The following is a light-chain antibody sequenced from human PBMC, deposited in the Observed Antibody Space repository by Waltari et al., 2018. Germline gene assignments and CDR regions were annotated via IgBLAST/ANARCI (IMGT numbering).Light chain of an antibody. J-gene: IGLJ2*01. CDR3: CSYEGSYSMV. Sequence: QSALTQPRSVSGPPGQSVTIACTGTSRKVGGYDFVPWYQQNPGKAPKLMIYDVNMRPSGVPDRFSGSKSGNTASLTISGLQAEDEADYYCCSYEGSYSMVFGGGTRLTVL. CDR2: DVN. CDR1: SRKVGGYDF. V-gene: IGLV2-11*01.